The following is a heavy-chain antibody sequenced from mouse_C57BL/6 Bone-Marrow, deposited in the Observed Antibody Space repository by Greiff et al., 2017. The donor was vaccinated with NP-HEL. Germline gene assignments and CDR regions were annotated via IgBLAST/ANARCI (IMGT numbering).Heavy chain of an antibody. CDR1: GFNIKDDY. J-gene: IGHJ1*03. V-gene: IGHV14-4*01. D-gene: IGHD1-1*01. CDR2: IDPENGDT. CDR3: TTSIYYYGSSYWYFDV. Sequence: EVQLQQSGAELVRPGASVKLSCTASGFNIKDDYTHWVKQRPEQGLEWIGWIDPENGDTEYASKFQGKATITADTSSNTAYLQLSSLTSEDTAVYYCTTSIYYYGSSYWYFDVWGTGTTVTVSS.